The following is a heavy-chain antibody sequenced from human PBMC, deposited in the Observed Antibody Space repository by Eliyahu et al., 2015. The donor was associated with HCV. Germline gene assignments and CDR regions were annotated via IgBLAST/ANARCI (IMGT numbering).Heavy chain of an antibody. Sequence: QVQLQESGPGLVKPSETLSLTCAVXGSSVSSGHYWGWIRQSPGKGLEWIGNIYHNGYTFYNPSLKSRVTISLDTSKNQFSLKLTSVTAADTAIYYCARDQEGYSDYWGQGTLVTVSA. CDR1: GSSVSSGHY. V-gene: IGHV4-38-2*02. CDR2: IYHNGYT. J-gene: IGHJ4*02. CDR3: ARDQEGYSDY.